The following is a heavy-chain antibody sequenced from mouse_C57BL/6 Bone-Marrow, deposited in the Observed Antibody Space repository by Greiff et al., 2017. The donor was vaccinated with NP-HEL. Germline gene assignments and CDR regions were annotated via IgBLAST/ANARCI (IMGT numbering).Heavy chain of an antibody. CDR1: GYTFTSYW. V-gene: IGHV1-55*01. CDR3: ARSIYYYGSDWYFDV. Sequence: VQLQQPGAELVKPGASVKMSCKASGYTFTSYWITWVKQRPGQGLEWIGDIYPGSGSTNYNEKFKSKATLTVDTSSSTAYMQLSSLTSEDSAVYYCARSIYYYGSDWYFDVWGTGTTVTVSS. D-gene: IGHD1-1*01. CDR2: IYPGSGST. J-gene: IGHJ1*03.